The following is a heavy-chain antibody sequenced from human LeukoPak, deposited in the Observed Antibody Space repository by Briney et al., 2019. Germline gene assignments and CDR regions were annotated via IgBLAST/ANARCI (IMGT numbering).Heavy chain of an antibody. CDR2: INGGSGNT. V-gene: IGHV1-3*03. J-gene: IGHJ5*02. D-gene: IGHD2-2*01. CDR1: GYTFIDYT. Sequence: ASVKVSCKASGYTFIDYTMHWLRQAPGQRLDWMGWINGGSGNTKYSPEFQGRVTITRDTSASTGYMELSSLRSEDTAVYYCARPPDIVVVPAAILTHNWFDPWGQGTLVTVSS. CDR3: ARPPDIVVVPAAILTHNWFDP.